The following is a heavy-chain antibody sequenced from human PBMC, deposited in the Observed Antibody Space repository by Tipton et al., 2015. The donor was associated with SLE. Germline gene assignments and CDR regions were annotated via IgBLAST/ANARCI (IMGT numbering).Heavy chain of an antibody. CDR3: ARVRGRGYFQH. J-gene: IGHJ1*01. Sequence: LRLSCTVSGGSISSYYWSWIRQPPGKGLEWIGYIYYSGSTNYNPSPKSRVTTSVDTSKNQFSLKLSSVTAADTAVYYCARVRGRGYFQHWGQGTLVTVSS. V-gene: IGHV4-59*01. CDR1: GGSISSYY. D-gene: IGHD3-10*01. CDR2: IYYSGST.